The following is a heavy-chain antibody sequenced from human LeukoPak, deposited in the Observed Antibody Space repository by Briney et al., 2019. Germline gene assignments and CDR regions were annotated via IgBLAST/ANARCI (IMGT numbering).Heavy chain of an antibody. CDR1: GYTFTGYY. CDR3: ARDTAYGGQNYYYYYYMDV. V-gene: IGHV1-2*02. Sequence: ASVKVSCKASGYTFTGYYMHWVRQAPGQGLEWMGWINPNSGGTNYAQKFQGRVTMTRDTSISTAYMELSRLRSDDTAVYYCARDTAYGGQNYYYYYYMDVWGKGTTVTVSS. J-gene: IGHJ6*03. D-gene: IGHD4-17*01. CDR2: INPNSGGT.